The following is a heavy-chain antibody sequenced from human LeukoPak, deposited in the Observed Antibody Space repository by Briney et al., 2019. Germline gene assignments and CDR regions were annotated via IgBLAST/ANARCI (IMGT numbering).Heavy chain of an antibody. V-gene: IGHV1-18*01. CDR2: VTSYNGDT. CDR1: GYTFNNYG. D-gene: IGHD6-13*01. J-gene: IGHJ4*02. CDR3: ARDLRRGSSSWYVSGGDY. Sequence: ASVKVSCKTSGYTFNNYGISWVRQAPGQGLEWMGWVTSYNGDTNYAQKFQGRVTMSTDTSTNTAYMELRSLRSDDTAVYYCARDLRRGSSSWYVSGGDYWGQGTLVTVSS.